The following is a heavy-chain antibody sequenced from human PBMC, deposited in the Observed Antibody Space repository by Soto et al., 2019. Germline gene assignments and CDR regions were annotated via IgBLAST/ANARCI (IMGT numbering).Heavy chain of an antibody. D-gene: IGHD3-10*01. CDR3: ARDQHRIAMVRGVISRYNWFDP. CDR2: INAGNGNT. Sequence: QVQLVQSGAEVKKPGASVKVSCKASGYTFTSYAMHWVRQAPGQRLEWMGWINAGNGNTKYSQKFQVRVTITRDTSASTAYMELCSLRSEDTAVYYCARDQHRIAMVRGVISRYNWFDPWGQGTLVTVSS. CDR1: GYTFTSYA. J-gene: IGHJ5*02. V-gene: IGHV1-3*01.